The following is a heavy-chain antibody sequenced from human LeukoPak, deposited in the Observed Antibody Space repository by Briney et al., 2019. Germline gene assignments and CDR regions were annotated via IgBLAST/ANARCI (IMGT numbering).Heavy chain of an antibody. CDR2: IYHSGST. Sequence: SETLSLTCTVSAGSISSDSYYWGWIRQTPGKGLEWIGSIYHSGSTYYNPSLKSRITISVDKSKNQFSLKLSSVTAADTAVYFCARDLGLTTVTTAGNYFDYWGQGTLVTVSS. D-gene: IGHD4-17*01. CDR3: ARDLGLTTVTTAGNYFDY. V-gene: IGHV4-39*07. J-gene: IGHJ4*02. CDR1: AGSISSDSYY.